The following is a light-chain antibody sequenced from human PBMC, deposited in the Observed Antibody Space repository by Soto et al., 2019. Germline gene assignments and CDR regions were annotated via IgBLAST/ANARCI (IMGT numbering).Light chain of an antibody. CDR1: QSGSGY. Sequence: EIVLTQSPATLSLSPGNRATLSCRASQSGSGYLAWYQQKPCQAPRLLIYDASNRATGIPARFSGSGSGTDFTLTITSLEPEDFAVYYCQQRSNWPSTFGGGTKVEI. CDR3: QQRSNWPST. CDR2: DAS. J-gene: IGKJ4*01. V-gene: IGKV3-11*01.